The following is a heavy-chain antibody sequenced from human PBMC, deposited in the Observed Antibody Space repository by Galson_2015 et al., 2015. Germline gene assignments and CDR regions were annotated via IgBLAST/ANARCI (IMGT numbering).Heavy chain of an antibody. Sequence: SVKVSCKASGYTFTSYGISWVRQAPGQGLEWMGWISAYNGNTNYAQKLQGRVTMTTDTSTSTAYMELRSLRSDDTAVYYCARVIRSGRAAAGTPQNDYWGQGTLVTVSS. V-gene: IGHV1-18*01. CDR3: ARVIRSGRAAAGTPQNDY. CDR2: ISAYNGNT. D-gene: IGHD6-13*01. J-gene: IGHJ4*02. CDR1: GYTFTSYG.